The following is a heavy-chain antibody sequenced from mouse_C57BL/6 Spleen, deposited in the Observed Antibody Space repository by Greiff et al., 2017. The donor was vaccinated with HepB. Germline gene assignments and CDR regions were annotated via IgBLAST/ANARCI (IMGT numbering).Heavy chain of an antibody. CDR2: IYPGSGNT. Sequence: VKLLQSGAELVRPGASVKLSCKASGYTFTDYYINWVKQRPGQGLEWIARIYPGSGNTYYNEKFKGKATLTAEKSSSTAYMQLSSLTSEDSAVYFCAREGYYSNLDYWGQGTTLTVSS. CDR3: AREGYYSNLDY. J-gene: IGHJ2*01. CDR1: GYTFTDYY. D-gene: IGHD2-5*01. V-gene: IGHV1-76*01.